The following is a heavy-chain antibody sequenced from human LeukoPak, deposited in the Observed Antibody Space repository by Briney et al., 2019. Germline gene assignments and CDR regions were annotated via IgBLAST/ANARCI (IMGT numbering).Heavy chain of an antibody. CDR2: ISYDGSNK. Sequence: PGRSLRLSCAASGFTFSSYAMHWVRQAPGKGLEWVAVISYDGSNKYYADSVKGRFTISRDNSKNTLHLQMNSLRAEDTAVYYCARDDLSYGDDPLYFDYWGQGTLVTVSS. V-gene: IGHV3-30-3*01. J-gene: IGHJ4*02. CDR1: GFTFSSYA. D-gene: IGHD4-17*01. CDR3: ARDDLSYGDDPLYFDY.